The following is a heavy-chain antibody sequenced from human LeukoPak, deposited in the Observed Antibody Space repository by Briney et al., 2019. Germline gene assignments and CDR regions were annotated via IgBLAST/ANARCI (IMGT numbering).Heavy chain of an antibody. CDR2: INHSGST. CDR3: ARVLGSRITIFGVVIRGRWFDP. J-gene: IGHJ5*02. D-gene: IGHD3-3*01. CDR1: GGSLSGYY. V-gene: IGHV4-34*01. Sequence: PSETLSLTCAVYGGSLSGYYWRWIRQPPGKGLEWIGEINHSGSTNYNPSLKSRVTISVDTSKNQFSLKLSSVTAADTAVFYCARVLGSRITIFGVVIRGRWFDPWGQGTLVTVSS.